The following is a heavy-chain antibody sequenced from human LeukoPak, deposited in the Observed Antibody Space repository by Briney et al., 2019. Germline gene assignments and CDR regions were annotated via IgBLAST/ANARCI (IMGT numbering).Heavy chain of an antibody. D-gene: IGHD3-10*01. V-gene: IGHV3-43D*03. J-gene: IGHJ6*02. CDR2: ISWDGGST. CDR1: GFTFDDYA. CDR3: AKDVNRRLWFGEFLYGMDV. Sequence: GGSLRLSCAAPGFTFDDYAMHWVRQAPGKGLEWVSLISWDGGSTYYADSVKGRFTISRDNSKNSLYLQMNSLRAEDTALYYCAKDVNRRLWFGEFLYGMDVWGQGTTVTVSS.